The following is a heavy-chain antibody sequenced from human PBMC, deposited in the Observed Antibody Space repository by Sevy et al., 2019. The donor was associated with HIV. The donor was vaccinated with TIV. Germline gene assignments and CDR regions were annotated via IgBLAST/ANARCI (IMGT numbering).Heavy chain of an antibody. V-gene: IGHV1-18*01. CDR1: GYTFTSYG. CDR2: ISAYNGNT. D-gene: IGHD2-21*01. CDR3: ARDKKSGSGVEVDYYYGMDV. Sequence: ASVKVSCKASGYTFTSYGISWVRQAPGQGLEWMGWISAYNGNTNYPQKLQGRVTMTTDTSTSTAYMELRSLRSDDTAVYYCARDKKSGSGVEVDYYYGMDVWGQGTTVTVSS. J-gene: IGHJ6*02.